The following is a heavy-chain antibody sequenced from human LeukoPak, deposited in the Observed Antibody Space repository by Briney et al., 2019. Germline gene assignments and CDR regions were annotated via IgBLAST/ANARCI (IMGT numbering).Heavy chain of an antibody. J-gene: IGHJ6*03. Sequence: SETLSLTCSVSGYSISSGYYWGWIRQPPGKGLEWIGSIFHTSIPYQSSSFKNRLHMSVDTSKNQFSLKLTSVTAADTAVYYCAREHCSGGSCYSIYYYYYMDVWGKGTTVTVSS. CDR1: GYSISSGYY. CDR3: AREHCSGGSCYSIYYYYYMDV. V-gene: IGHV4-38-2*02. CDR2: IFHTSIP. D-gene: IGHD2-15*01.